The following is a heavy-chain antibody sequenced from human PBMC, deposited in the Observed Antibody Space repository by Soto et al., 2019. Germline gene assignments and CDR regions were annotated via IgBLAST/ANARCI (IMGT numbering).Heavy chain of an antibody. V-gene: IGHV1-18*04. CDR3: ARDGFTVISSGSFDY. J-gene: IGHJ4*02. D-gene: IGHD1-26*01. CDR1: GYTFSSYG. Sequence: VQLVQSGAEVRKPGASVKVSCKASGYTFSSYGISWVRQAPGKGLEWMGWISAGKGDTNYAQKFQGRVSMTTDTSTSTAYMELRSPTSDDTAVYYCARDGFTVISSGSFDYWGQGTLVTVSS. CDR2: ISAGKGDT.